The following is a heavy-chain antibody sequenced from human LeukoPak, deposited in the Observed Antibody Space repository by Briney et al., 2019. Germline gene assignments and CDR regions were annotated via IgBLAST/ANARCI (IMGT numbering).Heavy chain of an antibody. Sequence: SETLSLTCTVSGGSISSYYWSWIRQPPGKGLEWIGCIYYSGSTNYNPSLKSRVTISVDTSKNQFSLKLSSVTAADTAVYYCARWSVGGDYVFLDYWGQGTLVTVSS. J-gene: IGHJ4*02. CDR3: ARWSVGGDYVFLDY. CDR2: IYYSGST. CDR1: GGSISSYY. D-gene: IGHD4-17*01. V-gene: IGHV4-59*01.